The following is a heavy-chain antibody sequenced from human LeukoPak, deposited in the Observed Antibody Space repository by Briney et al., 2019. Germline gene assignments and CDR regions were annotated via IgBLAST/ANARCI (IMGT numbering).Heavy chain of an antibody. J-gene: IGHJ4*02. CDR2: ISYDGSNK. V-gene: IGHV3-30*18. Sequence: GGSLRLSCAASGFTFSSYGMHWVRQAPGKGLEWVAVISYDGSNKYYADSVKGRFTISRDNSKNTLYLQMNSLRAEDTAVYYCAKGGVRGSYYHYFDYWGQGTLVTVSS. D-gene: IGHD1-26*01. CDR1: GFTFSSYG. CDR3: AKGGVRGSYYHYFDY.